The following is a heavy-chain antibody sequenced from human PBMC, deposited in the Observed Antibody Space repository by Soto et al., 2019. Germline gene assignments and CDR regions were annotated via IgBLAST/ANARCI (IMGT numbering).Heavy chain of an antibody. J-gene: IGHJ3*02. CDR1: GGSIRCGGYS. CDR3: ARTPDI. V-gene: IGHV4-30-2*01. CDR2: IYHSGST. Sequence: TSETLSLTCAVSGGSIRCGGYSWSWIRQPPGKGLEWIGYIYHSGSTYYNPSLKSRVTISVDRSKNQFSLKLSSVTAADTAVYYCARTPDIWGQGTMVT.